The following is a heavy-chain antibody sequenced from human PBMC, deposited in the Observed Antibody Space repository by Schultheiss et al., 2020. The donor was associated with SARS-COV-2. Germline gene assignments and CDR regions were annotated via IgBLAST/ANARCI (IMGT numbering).Heavy chain of an antibody. CDR2: DCYNGST. CDR1: GGSISSYY. Sequence: SETLSLTCTVSGGSISSYYWSWIRQPPGKGLEWIGYDCYNGSTNYNPSLKSRVTISLDTSKNQFFLTLSSVTAADTAVYYCARGYYRSYSSGWARVLARYYYMDVWGKGTTVTVSS. CDR3: ARGYYRSYSSGWARVLARYYYMDV. D-gene: IGHD6-19*01. V-gene: IGHV4-59*08. J-gene: IGHJ6*03.